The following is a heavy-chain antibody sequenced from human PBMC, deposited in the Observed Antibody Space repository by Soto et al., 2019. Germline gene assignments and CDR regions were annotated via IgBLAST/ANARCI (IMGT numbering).Heavy chain of an antibody. D-gene: IGHD6-25*01. Sequence: SVKVSCKASGGTFSSYAISWVRQAPGQGLEWMGGIIPIFGTANYAQKFQGRVTITADESTSTAYMELSSLRSEDTAVYYCARERRAATGLDYFDYWGQGTLVTVSS. CDR1: GGTFSSYA. CDR3: ARERRAATGLDYFDY. CDR2: IIPIFGTA. V-gene: IGHV1-69*13. J-gene: IGHJ4*02.